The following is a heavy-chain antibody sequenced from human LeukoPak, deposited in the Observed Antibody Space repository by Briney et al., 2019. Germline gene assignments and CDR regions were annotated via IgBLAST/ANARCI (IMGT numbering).Heavy chain of an antibody. Sequence: SETLSLTCAVSGYYISSGYYWGWIRQPPGKGLEWIGSIYHSGSTYYNPSLKSRVTISVDTSKNQFSLKLSSVTAADTAVYYCAYGSGRSYFDYWGQGTLVTVSS. D-gene: IGHD3-10*01. CDR1: GYYISSGYY. CDR2: IYHSGST. J-gene: IGHJ4*02. V-gene: IGHV4-38-2*01. CDR3: AYGSGRSYFDY.